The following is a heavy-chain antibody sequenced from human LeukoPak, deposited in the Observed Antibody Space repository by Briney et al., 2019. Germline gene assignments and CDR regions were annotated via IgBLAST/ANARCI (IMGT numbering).Heavy chain of an antibody. CDR1: GGSFSGYY. J-gene: IGHJ4*02. CDR3: ARGRIFGVVLLRPFDY. V-gene: IGHV4-34*01. D-gene: IGHD3-3*01. Sequence: TSETLSLTCAVYGGSFSGYYWSWIRQPPGKGLEWIGEINHSGSTNYNPSLKSRVTISVDTSKNQFFLKLSSVTAADTAVYYCARGRIFGVVLLRPFDYWGQGTLVTVSS. CDR2: INHSGST.